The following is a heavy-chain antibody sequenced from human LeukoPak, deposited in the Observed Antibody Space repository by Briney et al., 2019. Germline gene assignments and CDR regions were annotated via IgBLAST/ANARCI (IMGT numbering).Heavy chain of an antibody. CDR3: ARTTMVRGTYYMDV. CDR2: IYYSGYT. J-gene: IGHJ6*03. V-gene: IGHV4-59*01. Sequence: PSKTLSLTCTVSGGSISSYYWSWIRQPPGKGLEWIGCIYYSGYTNYKSSLKSRVTISVDTSKNQFSLKLSSVTAADTAVYYCARTTMVRGTYYMDVWAKGPRSPSP. D-gene: IGHD3-10*01. CDR1: GGSISSYY.